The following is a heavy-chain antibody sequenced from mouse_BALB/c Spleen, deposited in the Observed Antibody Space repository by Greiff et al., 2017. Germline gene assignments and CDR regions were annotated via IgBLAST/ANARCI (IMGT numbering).Heavy chain of an antibody. Sequence: VQLQQSGPELVKPGASVKMSCKASGYTFTSYVMHWVKQKPGQGLEWIGYINPYNDGTKYNEKFKGKATLTSDKSSSTAYMELSSLTSEDSAVYYCARGSAYYGNYDWGQGTLVTVSA. CDR2: INPYNDGT. V-gene: IGHV1-14*01. D-gene: IGHD2-10*01. CDR1: GYTFTSYV. J-gene: IGHJ3*01. CDR3: ARGSAYYGNYD.